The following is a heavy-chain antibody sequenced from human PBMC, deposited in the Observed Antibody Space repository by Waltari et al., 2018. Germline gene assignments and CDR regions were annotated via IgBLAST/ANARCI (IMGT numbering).Heavy chain of an antibody. CDR3: ARDQMVQGVIIPRPFDY. J-gene: IGHJ4*02. V-gene: IGHV3-21*04. Sequence: EVQLVESGGGLVKPGGSLRLSCAASGFTFSSYSMNWVRQAPGKGLEWVSSISSSSSYIYYADSVKGRFTISRDNAKNSLYLQMNSLRAEDTAVYYCARDQMVQGVIIPRPFDYWGQGTLVTVSS. CDR2: ISSSSSYI. D-gene: IGHD3-10*01. CDR1: GFTFSSYS.